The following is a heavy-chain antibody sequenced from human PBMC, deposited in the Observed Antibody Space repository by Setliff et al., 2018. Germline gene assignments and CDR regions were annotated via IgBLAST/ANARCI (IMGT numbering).Heavy chain of an antibody. J-gene: IGHJ4*02. CDR1: GFTFGDYA. V-gene: IGHV3-49*04. CDR2: IRSQAYTGAS. Sequence: HPGGSLRLSCRGSGFTFGDYAMSWVRQAPGKGLEWLGFIRSQAYTGASEYAASVKGRFTISRDNANHSLYLQMNSLRAEDTAVYYCATKAVAGTGGQGTLVTVSS. CDR3: ATKAVAGT. D-gene: IGHD6-19*01.